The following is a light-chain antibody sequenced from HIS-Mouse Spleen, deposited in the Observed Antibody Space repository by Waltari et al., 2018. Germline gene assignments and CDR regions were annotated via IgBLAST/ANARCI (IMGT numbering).Light chain of an antibody. CDR1: NIGSKS. J-gene: IGLJ2*01. CDR3: QVWDSSSDHVV. Sequence: SYVLTQPPSVSVAPGKTARITCGGNNIGSKSVHWYQQKPGQAPVLGVYDDSDRPPGIPGRFSGSNSGNTATLTSSRVEAGDEADYYCQVWDSSSDHVVFGGGTKLTVL. V-gene: IGLV3-21*03. CDR2: DDS.